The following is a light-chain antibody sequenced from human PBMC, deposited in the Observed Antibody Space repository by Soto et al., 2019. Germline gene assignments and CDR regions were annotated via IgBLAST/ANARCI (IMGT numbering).Light chain of an antibody. CDR3: QHYNSYSEA. CDR1: QTISSW. CDR2: KAS. J-gene: IGKJ1*01. Sequence: DIQMTQSPSTLSGSVGYRVTITCRASQTISSWLAWYQQKPGKAPKLLIYKASTLKSGVPSRFSGSGSGTEFTLTISSLQHEDFATYYCQHYNSYSEAFGQGTKVEIK. V-gene: IGKV1-5*03.